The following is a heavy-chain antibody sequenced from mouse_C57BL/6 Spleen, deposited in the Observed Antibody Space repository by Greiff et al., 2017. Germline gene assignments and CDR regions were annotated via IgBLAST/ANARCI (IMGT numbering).Heavy chain of an antibody. D-gene: IGHD2-4*01. J-gene: IGHJ4*01. CDR1: GYTFTSYW. V-gene: IGHV1-7*01. CDR3: ARDDYGLYAMDY. CDR2: INPSSGYT. Sequence: QVQLKQSGAELAKPGASVKLSCKASGYTFTSYWMHWVKQRPGQGLKWIGYINPSSGYTKYNQKFKDKATLTADKSSSTAYMQLSSLTYEDSAVYYCARDDYGLYAMDYWGQGTSVTVSS.